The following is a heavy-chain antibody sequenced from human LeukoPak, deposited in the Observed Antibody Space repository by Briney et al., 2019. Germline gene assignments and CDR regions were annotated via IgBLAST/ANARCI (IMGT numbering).Heavy chain of an antibody. D-gene: IGHD6-25*01. CDR2: ISTYNGDT. CDR3: LRDAQRPRLTPDY. Sequence: ASVKVPCKASGHTFNTYGISWVRQAPGQGLEWMGWISTYNGDTSYVQNLQGRVTMTTDTSTSTAYMELMSLRSDDTAVYYCLRDAQRPRLTPDYWGQGTLVTVSS. J-gene: IGHJ4*02. CDR1: GHTFNTYG. V-gene: IGHV1-18*01.